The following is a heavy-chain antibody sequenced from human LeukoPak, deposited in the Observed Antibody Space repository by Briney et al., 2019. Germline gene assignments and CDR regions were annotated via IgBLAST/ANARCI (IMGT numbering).Heavy chain of an antibody. Sequence: GGSLRLSCAASGFTFSNAWMSWVRQAPGKGLEWVGRIKSKTDGGTTDYAATVKGRFTISRDDSKNTLYLQMNSLKTEDTAVYYCTTGIAVAGTDFDYWGQGTLVTVS. CDR2: IKSKTDGGTT. D-gene: IGHD6-19*01. CDR3: TTGIAVAGTDFDY. V-gene: IGHV3-15*01. J-gene: IGHJ4*02. CDR1: GFTFSNAW.